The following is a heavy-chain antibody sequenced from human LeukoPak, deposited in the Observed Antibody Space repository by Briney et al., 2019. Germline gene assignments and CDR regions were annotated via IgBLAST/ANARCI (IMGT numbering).Heavy chain of an antibody. CDR2: IYTSGST. V-gene: IGHV4-61*02. D-gene: IGHD2-2*01. J-gene: IGHJ4*02. CDR1: GGSISSGSYY. CDR3: ARVKRFCSSTSCYQGLYY. Sequence: SETLSLTCTVSGGSISSGSYYWSWIGQPAGKGLEWIERIYTSGSTNYNPSLKSRVTISVDTSKNQFSLKLSSVTAADTAVYYCARVKRFCSSTSCYQGLYYWGQGTLVTVSS.